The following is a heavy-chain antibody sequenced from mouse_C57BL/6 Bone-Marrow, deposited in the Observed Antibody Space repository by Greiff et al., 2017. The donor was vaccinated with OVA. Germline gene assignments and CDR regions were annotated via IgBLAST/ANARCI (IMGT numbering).Heavy chain of an antibody. J-gene: IGHJ2*01. V-gene: IGHV5-12*01. Sequence: EVQGVESGGGLVQPGGSLKLSCAASGFTFSDYYMYWVRQTPEKRLEWVAYISNGGGSTYYPDTVKGRFTISRDNAKNTLYLQMSRLKSEDTAMYYCARYGNYLDYWGQGTTLTVSS. CDR1: GFTFSDYY. CDR2: ISNGGGST. CDR3: ARYGNYLDY. D-gene: IGHD2-10*02.